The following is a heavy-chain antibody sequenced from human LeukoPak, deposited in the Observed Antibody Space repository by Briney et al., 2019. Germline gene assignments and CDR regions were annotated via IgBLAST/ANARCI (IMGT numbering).Heavy chain of an antibody. CDR3: ARVGSGSYHSWYFDL. CDR2: IYYSGST. V-gene: IGHV4-30-4*01. J-gene: IGHJ2*01. D-gene: IGHD1-26*01. Sequence: PSQTLSLTCTVSGGSISSVDYYWSWIRQRPGKGLEWIGYIYYSGSTYYNPSLKSRVTISVDTSKNQFSLKLSSVTAADTAVYYCARVGSGSYHSWYFDLWGRGTLVTVSS. CDR1: GGSISSVDYY.